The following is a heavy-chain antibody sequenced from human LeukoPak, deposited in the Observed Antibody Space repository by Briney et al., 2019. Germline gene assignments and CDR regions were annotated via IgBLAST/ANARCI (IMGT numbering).Heavy chain of an antibody. CDR1: GFTFSNYA. CDR3: AKWGDYDVLTGYYDPDY. D-gene: IGHD3-9*01. J-gene: IGHJ4*02. Sequence: PGGSLRLSCAASGFTFSNYAMSWVRQAPGKGLEWASAITGSGGSTYYADSVKGRFTISRDNSKNTLYLQMNSLRAEDTAVYYCAKWGDYDVLTGYYDPDYWGQGTLVTVSS. V-gene: IGHV3-23*01. CDR2: ITGSGGST.